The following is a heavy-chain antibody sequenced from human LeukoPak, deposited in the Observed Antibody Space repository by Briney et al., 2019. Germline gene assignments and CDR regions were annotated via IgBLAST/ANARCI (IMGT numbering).Heavy chain of an antibody. CDR3: ARDRSRDGYNSHMDV. D-gene: IGHD5-24*01. CDR1: GFTFSSYS. Sequence: GGSLRLSCAASGFTFSSYSMNWVRQAPGKGLEWVSSISSSRSYIYYADSVKGRFTISRDNAKNSLYLQMNSLRAEDTAVYYCARDRSRDGYNSHMDVWGKGTTVTVSS. V-gene: IGHV3-21*01. CDR2: ISSSRSYI. J-gene: IGHJ6*03.